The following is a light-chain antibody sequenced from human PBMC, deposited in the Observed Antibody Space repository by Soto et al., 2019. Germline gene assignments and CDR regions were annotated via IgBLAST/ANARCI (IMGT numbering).Light chain of an antibody. CDR1: TSDVGGYKY. J-gene: IGLJ1*01. CDR3: SSYAGSNTFV. V-gene: IGLV2-8*01. CDR2: EVN. Sequence: QSVLTQPPSASGSPGQSVTISCTGTTSDVGGYKYVSWHQQHPGKGPKLIIYEVNKRPSGVPDRFPGSKSGNTASLTVSGLQAEDEADYYCSSYAGSNTFVFGTGTKVTVL.